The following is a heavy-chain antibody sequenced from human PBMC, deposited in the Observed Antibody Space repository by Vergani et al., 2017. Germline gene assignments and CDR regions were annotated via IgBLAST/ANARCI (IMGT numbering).Heavy chain of an antibody. V-gene: IGHV3-33*08. J-gene: IGHJ4*02. Sequence: QVQLVESGGGVVQPGRSLRLSCAASGFTFSSYGMHWVRQAPGKGLEWVAVIWYDGSNKYYADSVKGRFTISRDNSKNTLYLQMNSLRAEDTAVYYCARDPPDYDILTGYPDYWGQGTLVTVSS. CDR3: ARDPPDYDILTGYPDY. CDR1: GFTFSSYG. CDR2: IWYDGSNK. D-gene: IGHD3-9*01.